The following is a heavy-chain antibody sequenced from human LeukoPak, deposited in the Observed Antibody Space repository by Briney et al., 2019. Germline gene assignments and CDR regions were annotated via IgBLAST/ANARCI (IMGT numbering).Heavy chain of an antibody. J-gene: IGHJ4*02. CDR1: GGSISPYS. V-gene: IGHV4-4*07. CDR2: IYTSGGF. D-gene: IGHD1-26*01. Sequence: SETLSLTCTVSGGSISPYSWSWIRQPAGKGLEWIGHIYTSGGFNYNPSLRSRLTMSVDTSKDQFSLKLNSVTAADTAVYYCAGGANFFDYWGQGTLVTVSS. CDR3: AGGANFFDY.